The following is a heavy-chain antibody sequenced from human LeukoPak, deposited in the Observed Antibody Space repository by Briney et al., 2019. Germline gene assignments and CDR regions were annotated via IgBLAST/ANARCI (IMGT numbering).Heavy chain of an antibody. CDR1: GFTFSDYY. CDR3: ARSVSDGSCCPVDY. Sequence: GGSLRLSCAASGFTFSDYYMNWIHQAPGGGLECVSYISSSSSYTNYADSVKGRFTISRDNAKNSLYLQMNNLRAEDTAVYYCARSVSDGSCCPVDYWGQGTLVTVSS. V-gene: IGHV3-11*06. CDR2: ISSSSSYT. D-gene: IGHD2-15*01. J-gene: IGHJ4*02.